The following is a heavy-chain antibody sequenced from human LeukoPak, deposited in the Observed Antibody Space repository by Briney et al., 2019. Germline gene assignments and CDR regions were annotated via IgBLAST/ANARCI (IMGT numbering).Heavy chain of an antibody. V-gene: IGHV1-2*02. Sequence: SVKVSCKASGYTFTGYYMHWVRQAPGQGLEWMGWINPNSGGTNYAQKFQGRVTMTGDTSISTAYMELSRLRSDDTAVYYCAREVITGTTVDFDYWGQGTLVTVSS. CDR3: AREVITGTTVDFDY. D-gene: IGHD1-7*01. CDR1: GYTFTGYY. J-gene: IGHJ4*02. CDR2: INPNSGGT.